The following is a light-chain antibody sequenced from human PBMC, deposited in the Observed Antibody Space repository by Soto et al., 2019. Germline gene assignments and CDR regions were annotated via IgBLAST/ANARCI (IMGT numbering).Light chain of an antibody. J-gene: IGKJ1*01. CDR2: RAS. Sequence: IVMTQSPANLSVSPGERATLSCRASQNIYSNVAWYQQRPGQAPRLLIYRASTRATGIPARFSGSGSGTEFTLTISSLQSEDFTVYSCLQYHNLWAFGQGTKVEIK. V-gene: IGKV3-15*01. CDR1: QNIYSN. CDR3: LQYHNLWA.